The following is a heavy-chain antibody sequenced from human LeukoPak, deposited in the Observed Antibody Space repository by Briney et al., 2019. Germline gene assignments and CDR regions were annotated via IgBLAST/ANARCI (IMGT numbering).Heavy chain of an antibody. D-gene: IGHD6-13*01. J-gene: IGHJ4*02. CDR3: AASFGGYDSTAAGTLLPDY. Sequence: GASVKVSCKASGYTLTSYGISWVRQAPGQGLEWMGWISAYNGNTNYAQKLQGRVTMTTDTSTSTAYMELRSLRSDDTAVYYCAASFGGYDSTAAGTLLPDYWGQGTLVTVSS. CDR1: GYTLTSYG. V-gene: IGHV1-18*01. CDR2: ISAYNGNT.